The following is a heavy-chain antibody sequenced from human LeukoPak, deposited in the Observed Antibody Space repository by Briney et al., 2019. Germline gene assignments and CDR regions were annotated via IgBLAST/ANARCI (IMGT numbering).Heavy chain of an antibody. J-gene: IGHJ6*04. CDR3: ARVVRYVLDV. CDR1: GYSITSGYY. D-gene: IGHD2-15*01. Sequence: PSETLSLTCTVSGYSITSGYYWGWIRQPPGKGLEWIANINSYGNPHYNPPLRSRATLSVDTPKNHFSLKLSSVTAPARPLYYCARVVRYVLDVWGEGTRVTVFS. CDR2: INSYGNP. V-gene: IGHV4-38-2*02.